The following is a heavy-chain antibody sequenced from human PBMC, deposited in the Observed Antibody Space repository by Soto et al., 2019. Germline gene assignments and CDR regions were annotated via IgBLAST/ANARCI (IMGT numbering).Heavy chain of an antibody. CDR2: INHSGST. D-gene: IGHD2-2*01. CDR3: ARGRCTSCYAHYYYYYYMDV. V-gene: IGHV4-34*01. CDR1: GGSFSGYY. J-gene: IGHJ6*03. Sequence: SETLSLTCAVYGGSFSGYYWSWIRQPQGKGLEWIGEINHSGSTNYNPSLKSRVTISVDTSKNQFSLKLSSVTAADTAVYYCARGRCTSCYAHYYYYYYMDVWGKGTTVTVSS.